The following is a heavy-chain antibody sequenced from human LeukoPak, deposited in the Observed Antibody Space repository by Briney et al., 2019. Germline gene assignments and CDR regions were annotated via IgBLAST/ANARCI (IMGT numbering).Heavy chain of an antibody. D-gene: IGHD6-6*01. CDR3: TRGGTYSSSSFDY. Sequence: PGGSLRLSCAASGFTFSSYWMHWVRQAPGKGLVWVSRINGDGRTTAYADSVKGRFTISRANARNTLYLQMNSLRAEDTAVYYCTRGGTYSSSSFDYWGQGTLVSVFS. J-gene: IGHJ4*02. V-gene: IGHV3-74*01. CDR1: GFTFSSYW. CDR2: INGDGRTT.